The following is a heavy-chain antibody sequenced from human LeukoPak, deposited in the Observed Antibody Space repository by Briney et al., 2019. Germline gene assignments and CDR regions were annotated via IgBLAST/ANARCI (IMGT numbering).Heavy chain of an antibody. CDR3: AKDPGGGATIDS. Sequence: GGSLRLSCTASGFSFSRYAMSWVRQAPGKGLEWVSSINADSSITFYADSVKGRFTISRDNSKNKVDLQMNSLRAEDSAQYFCAKDPGGGATIDSWGQGVVVSVS. J-gene: IGHJ4*02. CDR2: INADSSIT. V-gene: IGHV3-23*01. CDR1: GFSFSRYA. D-gene: IGHD5-24*01.